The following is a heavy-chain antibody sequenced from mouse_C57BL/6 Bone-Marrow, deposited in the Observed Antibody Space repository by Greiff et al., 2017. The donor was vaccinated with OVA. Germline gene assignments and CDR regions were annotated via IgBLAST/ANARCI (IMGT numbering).Heavy chain of an antibody. V-gene: IGHV1-82*01. J-gene: IGHJ2*01. CDR1: GYAFSSSW. Sequence: QVQLQQSGPELVKPGASVKISCKASGYAFSSSWMNWVKQRPGKGLEWIGRIYPGDGDTNYNGKFKGKATLTADKSSSTAYMQLSSLTSEDSAVYFCAREAPEDYWGQGTTLTVSA. CDR2: IYPGDGDT. CDR3: AREAPEDY.